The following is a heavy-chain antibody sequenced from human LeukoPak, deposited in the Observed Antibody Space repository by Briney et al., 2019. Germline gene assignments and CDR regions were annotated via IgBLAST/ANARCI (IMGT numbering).Heavy chain of an antibody. CDR3: ARGRTVVVPAAPFDY. V-gene: IGHV4-34*01. CDR1: GGSFSGYY. J-gene: IGHJ4*02. Sequence: PSETLSLTCAVYGGSFSGYYWSWIRQPPGKGLGWIGEINHSGSTNYNPSLKSRVTISVDTSKNQFSLKLSSVTAADTAVYYCARGRTVVVPAAPFDYWGQGTLVTVSS. D-gene: IGHD2-2*01. CDR2: INHSGST.